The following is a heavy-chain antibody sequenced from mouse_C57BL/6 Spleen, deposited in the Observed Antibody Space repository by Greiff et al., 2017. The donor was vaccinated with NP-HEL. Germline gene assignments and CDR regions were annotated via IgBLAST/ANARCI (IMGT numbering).Heavy chain of an antibody. Sequence: EVNVVESGGDLVKPGGSLKLSCAASGFTFSSYGMSWVRQTPDKRLEWVATISSGGSYTYYPDSVKGRFTISRDNAKNTLYLQMSSLKSEDTAMYYCASSTMVTTSWFAYWGQGTLVTVSA. D-gene: IGHD2-1*01. V-gene: IGHV5-6*01. CDR2: ISSGGSYT. CDR1: GFTFSSYG. CDR3: ASSTMVTTSWFAY. J-gene: IGHJ3*01.